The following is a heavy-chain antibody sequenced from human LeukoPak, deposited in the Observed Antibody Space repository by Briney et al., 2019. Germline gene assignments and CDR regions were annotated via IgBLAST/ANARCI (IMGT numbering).Heavy chain of an antibody. CDR3: ARSSIAARPIFNWFDP. CDR2: IYYSGST. D-gene: IGHD6-6*01. V-gene: IGHV4-59*08. CDR1: GGSISSYY. J-gene: IGHJ5*02. Sequence: SETLSLTCTVSGGSISSYYWSWIRQPPGKGLEWIGYIYYSGSTNYNPSLKSRVTISVDTSKNQFSLKLSSVTAADTAVYYCARSSIAARPIFNWFDPWGQGTLVTVSS.